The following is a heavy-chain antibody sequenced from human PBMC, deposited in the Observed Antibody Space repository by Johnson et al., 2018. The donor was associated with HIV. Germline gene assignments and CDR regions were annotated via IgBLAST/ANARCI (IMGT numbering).Heavy chain of an antibody. CDR2: IYSGGSA. J-gene: IGHJ3*02. Sequence: VQLVESGGGVVQPGGSLRLSCAASGFTVSSNYMSWVRQAPGKGLEWVSVIYSGGSAYYADSVKGRFTISRDNSKNTVYLQMNTLRPEDTAVYYCARDRFGSGRPNAFDMWGQGTMVTVSS. CDR1: GFTVSSNY. D-gene: IGHD3-10*01. CDR3: ARDRFGSGRPNAFDM. V-gene: IGHV3-66*02.